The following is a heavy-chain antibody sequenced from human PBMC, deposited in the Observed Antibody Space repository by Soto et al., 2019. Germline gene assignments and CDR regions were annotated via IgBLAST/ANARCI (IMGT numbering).Heavy chain of an antibody. V-gene: IGHV1-18*01. CDR3: ARLGGELLGSGYYYGMDV. CDR1: GYTFTSYG. Sequence: QVQLVQSGAEVKKPGASVKVSCKASGYTFTSYGISWVRQAPGQGLEWMGWISAYNGNTNYAQKLQGRVTMTTDTSTSPAYMELRSLRSDDTAVYYCARLGGELLGSGYYYGMDVWGQGTTVTVSS. J-gene: IGHJ6*02. D-gene: IGHD2-15*01. CDR2: ISAYNGNT.